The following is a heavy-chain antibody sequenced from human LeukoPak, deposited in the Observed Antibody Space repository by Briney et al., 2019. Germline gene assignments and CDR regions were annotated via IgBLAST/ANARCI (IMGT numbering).Heavy chain of an antibody. D-gene: IGHD3-10*01. V-gene: IGHV3-7*03. CDR2: MKQEGSEK. Sequence: GGSLRLSCAASGFTFSNYWMNWVRQTPGKGLEWVANMKQEGSEKYCVDCVKGRFTISRGNAKNSLYLQMNSLRAEDTAVYYCARGPNYGSRSDYFDYWGQGTLVTVSS. CDR3: ARGPNYGSRSDYFDY. J-gene: IGHJ4*02. CDR1: GFTFSNYW.